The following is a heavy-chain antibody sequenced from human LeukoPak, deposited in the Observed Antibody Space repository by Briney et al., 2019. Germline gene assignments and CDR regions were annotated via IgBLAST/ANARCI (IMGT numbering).Heavy chain of an antibody. CDR3: ARGASGWYSYDFGVYYFDY. J-gene: IGHJ4*02. D-gene: IGHD6-19*01. Sequence: ASVKVSCKASGYTFTGYYMHWVRQAPGQGLEWMGWINPNSGGTNYAQKFQGRVTMTRDTSISTAYMELSRLRSDDTAVYHCARGASGWYSYDFGVYYFDYWAREPWSPSPQ. CDR2: INPNSGGT. CDR1: GYTFTGYY. V-gene: IGHV1-2*02.